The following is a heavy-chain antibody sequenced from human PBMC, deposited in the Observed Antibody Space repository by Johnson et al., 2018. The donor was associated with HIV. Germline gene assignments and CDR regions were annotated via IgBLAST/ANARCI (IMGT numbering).Heavy chain of an antibody. CDR1: GFTFSNYA. J-gene: IGHJ3*02. V-gene: IGHV3-30*04. CDR2: ISYDGSYK. CDR3: AREGGGTVVLGDEGAFDI. D-gene: IGHD3-10*01. Sequence: QVQLVESGGGVVQPGRSLRLSCAASGFTFSNYAMHWVRQAPGKGLEWLSVISYDGSYKYYADSVKGRFTISRDNSKNTLFLQMNSLRAEDTSVYYCAREGGGTVVLGDEGAFDIWGQGTMVTVS.